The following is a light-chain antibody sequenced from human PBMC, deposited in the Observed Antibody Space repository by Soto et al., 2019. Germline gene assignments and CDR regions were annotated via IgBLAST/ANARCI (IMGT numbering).Light chain of an antibody. CDR2: KTS. V-gene: IGKV1-5*03. CDR3: QYYNNYCWT. CDR1: QSISSW. Sequence: DIQLTQSPSTLSASVGDRVTITCRASQSISSWLAWYQQKPGKAPKFLIYKTSNLESGVPSRFSGSGSGTEFTLTISGLQPDDFATYCCQYYNNYCWTFGQGTKVEIK. J-gene: IGKJ1*01.